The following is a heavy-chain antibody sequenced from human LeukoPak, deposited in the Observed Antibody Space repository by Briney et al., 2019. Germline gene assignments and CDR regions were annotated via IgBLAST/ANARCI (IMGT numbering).Heavy chain of an antibody. V-gene: IGHV3-74*01. CDR1: GFTFSSYW. Sequence: GGSLRLSCAASGFTFSSYWMHWVRQAPGKGLVWVSRINSDGSSTSYADSVKGRFTVSRDNSKNSLYLQMSSLTAADTAVYYCAKDRSIGTYYTFDHWGQGTLVTVSS. D-gene: IGHD1-26*01. CDR3: AKDRSIGTYYTFDH. CDR2: INSDGSST. J-gene: IGHJ4*02.